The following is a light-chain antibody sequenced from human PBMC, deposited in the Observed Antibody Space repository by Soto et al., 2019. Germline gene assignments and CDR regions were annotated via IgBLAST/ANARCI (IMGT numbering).Light chain of an antibody. J-gene: IGKJ5*01. CDR2: GAS. CDR1: PSVSTN. CDR3: QQYNNWPPIT. V-gene: IGKV3-15*01. Sequence: EIVMTQSPATLSVSPGERDTLSCRASPSVSTNLAWYQQTPGQAPRLLIYGASTRATGIPARFSGSVSGTEFTLTISSLQSEDFAVYYCQQYNNWPPITFGQGTRLEMK.